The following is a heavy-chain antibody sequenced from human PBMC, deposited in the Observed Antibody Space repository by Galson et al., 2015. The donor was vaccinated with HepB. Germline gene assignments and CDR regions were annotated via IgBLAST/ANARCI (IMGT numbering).Heavy chain of an antibody. Sequence: SLRLSCAASGFTFSSYSMNWVRQAPGKGLEWVSYISSSSSTIYYADSVKGRFTISRDNSKNTLYLQMNSLRAEDTAVYYCAKGGAVAGNWFDPWGQGTLVTVSS. V-gene: IGHV3-48*01. D-gene: IGHD6-19*01. CDR1: GFTFSSYS. CDR3: AKGGAVAGNWFDP. J-gene: IGHJ5*02. CDR2: ISSSSSTI.